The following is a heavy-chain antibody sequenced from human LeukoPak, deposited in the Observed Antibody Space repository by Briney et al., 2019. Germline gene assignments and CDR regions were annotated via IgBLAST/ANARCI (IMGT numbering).Heavy chain of an antibody. J-gene: IGHJ4*02. D-gene: IGHD3-22*01. Sequence: SETLSLTCAVYGGSFSGYYWSWIRQPPGKGLEWIGEINHSGSTNYNPSLKSRVTISVDTSKNQFSLKLSSVTAADTAVYYCAREESDSSGYYGSYFDYWGQGTLVTVSS. V-gene: IGHV4-34*01. CDR2: INHSGST. CDR1: GGSFSGYY. CDR3: AREESDSSGYYGSYFDY.